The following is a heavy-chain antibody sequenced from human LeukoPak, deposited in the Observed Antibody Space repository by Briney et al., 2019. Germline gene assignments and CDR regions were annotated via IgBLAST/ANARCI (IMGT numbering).Heavy chain of an antibody. V-gene: IGHV3-23*01. Sequence: GGSXRLSCAASGFNFADSAMRWVRQXPRKGLEWVSLISFNGRNTYYGDSVKGRFTISRDNAKNSLFLQMNTLRADDTAVYYCARIGRSGFVLDVWGQGTTVTVSS. CDR2: ISFNGRNT. CDR1: GFNFADSA. J-gene: IGHJ6*02. CDR3: ARIGRSGFVLDV. D-gene: IGHD3-10*01.